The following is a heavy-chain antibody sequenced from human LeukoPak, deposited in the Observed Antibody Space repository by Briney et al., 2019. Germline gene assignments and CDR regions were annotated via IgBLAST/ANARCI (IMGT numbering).Heavy chain of an antibody. D-gene: IGHD3-9*01. CDR1: GFTFSSYG. J-gene: IGHJ4*02. CDR2: IWYDGSNK. Sequence: GGSLRLSCAASGFTFSSYGMHWVRQAPGKGLEGVAVIWYDGSNKYYADSVKGRFTISRDNSKNTLYLQMNSLRAEDTAVYYCARDPPYYDILAGSLDYWGEGTLVTVSS. V-gene: IGHV3-33*01. CDR3: ARDPPYYDILAGSLDY.